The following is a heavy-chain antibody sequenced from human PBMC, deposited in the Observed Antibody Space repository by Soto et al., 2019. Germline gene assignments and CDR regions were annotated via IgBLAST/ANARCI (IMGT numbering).Heavy chain of an antibody. D-gene: IGHD6-19*01. CDR3: ARVGDSSGWYGGYFDY. J-gene: IGHJ4*02. CDR2: INPNSGGT. V-gene: IGHV1-2*04. Sequence: QVPLVQSGAEVKKPGASVKVSCKASGYTFTGYYMHWVRQAPGQGLEWMGWINPNSGGTNYAQKFQGWVTMTRDTSISTAYMELSRLRSDDTAVYYCARVGDSSGWYGGYFDYWGQGTLVTVSS. CDR1: GYTFTGYY.